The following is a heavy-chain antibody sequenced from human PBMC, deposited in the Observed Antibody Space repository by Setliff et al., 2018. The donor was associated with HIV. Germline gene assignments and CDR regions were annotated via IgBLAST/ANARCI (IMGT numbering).Heavy chain of an antibody. CDR3: ARDRHCSRGICYEPNWFDP. V-gene: IGHV1-2*02. D-gene: IGHD2-15*01. CDR2: INPNSGGT. Sequence: GASVKVSCKASGYTFTGYYMHWVRQAPGQGLEWMGWINPNSGGTNYAQKFQGRVTMTRDTSISTAYMELSSLRSEDSAVHYCARDRHCSRGICYEPNWFDPWGQGTLVTVSS. CDR1: GYTFTGYY. J-gene: IGHJ5*02.